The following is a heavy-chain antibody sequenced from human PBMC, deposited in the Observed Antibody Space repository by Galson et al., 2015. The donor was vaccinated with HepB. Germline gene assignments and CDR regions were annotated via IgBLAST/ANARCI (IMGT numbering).Heavy chain of an antibody. CDR3: ARVEYSALLPNKPATGTPPHFDY. Sequence: SETLSLTCAVSGGSISSSNWWSWVRQPPGKGLEWIGEIYHSGSTNYNPSLKSRVTISVDKSKNQFSLKLSSVTAADTAVYYCARVEYSALLPNKPATGTPPHFDYWGQGTLVTVSS. J-gene: IGHJ4*02. D-gene: IGHD6-13*01. V-gene: IGHV4-4*02. CDR2: IYHSGST. CDR1: GGSISSSNW.